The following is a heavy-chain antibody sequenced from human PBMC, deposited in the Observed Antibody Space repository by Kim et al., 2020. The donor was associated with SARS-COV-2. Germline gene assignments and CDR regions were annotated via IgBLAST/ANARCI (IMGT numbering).Heavy chain of an antibody. CDR1: GLSFSDSS. Sequence: GGSLRLSCAASGLSFSDSSMNWVRQAPGKGLEWVSFISTRGESIFYADSVEGRFTISRDTAKKSLYLQMNYLIAEDTAVYYCARSGTGYNAFCIWG. V-gene: IGHV3-11*01. CDR3: ARSGTGYNAFCI. CDR2: ISTRGESI. J-gene: IGHJ3*02. D-gene: IGHD3-9*01.